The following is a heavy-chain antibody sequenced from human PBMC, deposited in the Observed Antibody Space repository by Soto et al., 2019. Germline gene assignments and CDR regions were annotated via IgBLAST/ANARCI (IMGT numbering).Heavy chain of an antibody. V-gene: IGHV3-30*18. CDR1: GFTFSSYG. J-gene: IGHJ6*02. CDR3: AKALGGYCSSTSCYPYYYYGMDV. CDR2: ISYDGSNK. Sequence: VQLVESGGGVVQPGRSLRLSCAASGFTFSSYGMHWVRQAPGKGLEWVAVISYDGSNKYYADSVKGRFTISRDNSKNTLYLQMNSLRAEDTAVYYCAKALGGYCSSTSCYPYYYYGMDVWGQGTTVTVSS. D-gene: IGHD2-2*01.